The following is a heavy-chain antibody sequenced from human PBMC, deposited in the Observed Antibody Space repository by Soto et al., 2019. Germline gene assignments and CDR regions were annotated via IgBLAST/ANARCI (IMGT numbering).Heavy chain of an antibody. Sequence: SETLSLTCTVSGGSISSSSYYWGWIRQPPGKGLEWIGSIYYSGSTYYNPSLKSRVTISVDTSKNQFSLKLSSVTAADTAVYYCARSHLLRFPRNNWFDPWGQGTLVTVSS. CDR2: IYYSGST. CDR3: ARSHLLRFPRNNWFDP. D-gene: IGHD3-3*01. CDR1: GGSISSSSYY. V-gene: IGHV4-39*01. J-gene: IGHJ5*02.